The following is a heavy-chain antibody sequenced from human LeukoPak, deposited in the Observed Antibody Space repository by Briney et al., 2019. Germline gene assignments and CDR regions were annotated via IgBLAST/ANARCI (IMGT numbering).Heavy chain of an antibody. Sequence: SETLSLTCTVSGGSISSYYWSWSRQSPGKGLEWVGYIYYSGSSDYNPTLKSRGTISVERSKNKFSLKLSSVTAADTAVYYCARVRVSSGHHPWYFDYWGQGTLVTVTS. CDR1: GGSISSYY. J-gene: IGHJ4*02. D-gene: IGHD3-22*01. CDR2: IYYSGSS. CDR3: ARVRVSSGHHPWYFDY. V-gene: IGHV4-59*01.